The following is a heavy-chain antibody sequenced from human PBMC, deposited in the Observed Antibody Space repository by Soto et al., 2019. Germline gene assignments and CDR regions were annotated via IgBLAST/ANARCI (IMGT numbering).Heavy chain of an antibody. CDR3: ARGDGDYYDGNGYLGRH. CDR2: IKSDGSGT. CDR1: GFTFSSYW. J-gene: IGHJ4*02. D-gene: IGHD3-22*01. V-gene: IGHV3-74*01. Sequence: EVQLVESGGGLVQPGGSLRLSCAASGFTFSSYWMHWVRQAPGKGLVWVSCIKSDGSGTYYADSVKGRLTISRDNAKSTLYLQMNSLRAEDTAVYYCARGDGDYYDGNGYLGRHWGQGTLVTVSS.